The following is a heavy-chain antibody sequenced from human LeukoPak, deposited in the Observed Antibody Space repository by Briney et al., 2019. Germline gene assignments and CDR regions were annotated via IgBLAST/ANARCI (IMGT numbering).Heavy chain of an antibody. J-gene: IGHJ6*02. CDR2: IYPGDSDT. Sequence: PGESLKISCKGSGYSFTSYWIGWVRQMPGKGLEWMGIIYPGDSDTRYSPSFQGQVTISADKSISTAYLQWSSLKASDTAMYYCARRGGEAIAAAGTRVYYYYGMDVWGQGTTVTVSS. D-gene: IGHD6-13*01. V-gene: IGHV5-51*01. CDR3: ARRGGEAIAAAGTRVYYYYGMDV. CDR1: GYSFTSYW.